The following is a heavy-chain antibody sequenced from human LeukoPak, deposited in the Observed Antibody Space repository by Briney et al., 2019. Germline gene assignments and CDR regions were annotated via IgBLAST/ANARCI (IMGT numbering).Heavy chain of an antibody. D-gene: IGHD1-14*01. CDR3: ATDGGNHNFDY. CDR2: INLNNGAT. V-gene: IGHV1-2*06. Sequence: GASVKVSCKASGFTFTDYYLHWVRQAPGQGLEWMGRINLNNGATNYAQKFQGRVTLTRDTSISTAYMELSRQTSDDTAVYYCATDGGNHNFDYWGQGTLVTVSS. CDR1: GFTFTDYY. J-gene: IGHJ4*02.